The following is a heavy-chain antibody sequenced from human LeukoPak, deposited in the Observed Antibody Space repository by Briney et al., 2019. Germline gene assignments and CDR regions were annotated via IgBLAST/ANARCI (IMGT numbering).Heavy chain of an antibody. Sequence: ASVKVSCKASGYTFTSYDINWVRQATGQGLEWMGWMNPNSGNTGYAQKFQGRVTITRNTSISTAYMELSSLRSEDTAVYYCAREDCSSTSCYHGYWGQGTLVTVSS. D-gene: IGHD2-2*01. CDR2: MNPNSGNT. V-gene: IGHV1-8*03. CDR3: AREDCSSTSCYHGY. J-gene: IGHJ4*02. CDR1: GYTFTSYD.